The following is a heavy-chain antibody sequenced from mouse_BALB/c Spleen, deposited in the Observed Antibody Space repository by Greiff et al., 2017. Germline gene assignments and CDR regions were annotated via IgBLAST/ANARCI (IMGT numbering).Heavy chain of an antibody. CDR1: GFTFSSFG. J-gene: IGHJ2*01. CDR3: ARRDGNYVDYFDY. Sequence: EEKVVESGGGLVQPGGSRKLSCAASGFTFSSFGMHWVRQAPEKGLEWVAYISSGSSTIYYADTVKGRFTISRDNPKNTLFLQMTSLRSEDTAMYYCARRDGNYVDYFDYWGQGTTLTVSS. CDR2: ISSGSSTI. V-gene: IGHV5-17*02. D-gene: IGHD2-1*01.